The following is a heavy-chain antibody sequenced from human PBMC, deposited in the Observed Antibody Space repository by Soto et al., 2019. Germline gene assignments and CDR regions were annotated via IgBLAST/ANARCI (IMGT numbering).Heavy chain of an antibody. J-gene: IGHJ4*02. CDR3: AKGSYGGNPKGYYFDY. CDR2: ISGSGGST. CDR1: GFTFSSYA. Sequence: PGGSLRLSCAASGFTFSSYAMSWVRQAPGKGLEWVSAISGSGGSTYYADSVKGRFTISRDNSKNTLYLQMNSLRAEDTAVYYCAKGSYGGNPKGYYFDYWGQGXLVTVSS. D-gene: IGHD4-17*01. V-gene: IGHV3-23*01.